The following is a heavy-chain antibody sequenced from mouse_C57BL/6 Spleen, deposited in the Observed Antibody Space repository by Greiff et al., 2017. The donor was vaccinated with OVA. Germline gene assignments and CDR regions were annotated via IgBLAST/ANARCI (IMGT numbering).Heavy chain of an antibody. J-gene: IGHJ4*01. Sequence: EVKLQESGPGLVKPSQSLSLTCSVTGYSITSGYYWNWIRQFPGNKLEWMGYISYDGSNNYNPSLKNRISITRDTSKNQFFLKLTSVTTEDTATYYCAREGTVVATGAMDYWGQGTSVTVSS. CDR3: AREGTVVATGAMDY. CDR1: GYSITSGYY. D-gene: IGHD1-1*01. CDR2: ISYDGSN. V-gene: IGHV3-6*01.